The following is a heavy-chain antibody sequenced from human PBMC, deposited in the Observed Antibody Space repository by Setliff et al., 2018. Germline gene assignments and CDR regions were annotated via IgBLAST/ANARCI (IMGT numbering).Heavy chain of an antibody. CDR2: IYIGGSA. V-gene: IGHV4-4*07. CDR1: GGSISSYY. Sequence: ETLSLTCTVSGGSISSYYWSWIRQPAGKGLEWIGHIYIGGSANYNPSLKSRVTMSIDTSKNQFSLKLNSVTAADMAVYYCAREQWLDPPGYYYMDVWAKGTTVTVAS. D-gene: IGHD6-19*01. J-gene: IGHJ6*03. CDR3: AREQWLDPPGYYYMDV.